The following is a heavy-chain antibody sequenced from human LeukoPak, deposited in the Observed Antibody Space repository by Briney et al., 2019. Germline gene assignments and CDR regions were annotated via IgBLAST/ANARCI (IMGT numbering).Heavy chain of an antibody. J-gene: IGHJ4*02. V-gene: IGHV4-34*01. CDR3: ARGQGTVTTH. D-gene: IGHD4-17*01. Sequence: SETLSLTCAVYGGSFSGYYWTWIRQPPGKGLEWIGEINHSGSANYNPSLKSRVTISLDTSKNQFSLNLSSVTAADTAVYYCARGQGTVTTHWGQGTLVTVSS. CDR2: INHSGSA. CDR1: GGSFSGYY.